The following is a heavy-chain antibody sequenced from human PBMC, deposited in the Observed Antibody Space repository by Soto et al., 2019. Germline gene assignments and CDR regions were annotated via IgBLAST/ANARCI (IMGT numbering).Heavy chain of an antibody. CDR3: ARDYDFWSANWFDP. V-gene: IGHV1-69*06. Sequence: QVQLVQSGAEVKKPGSSVKVSCQASGGTFSSYAISWVRPAPGQGLEWMGGIIPIFGTANYAQKFQGRVTITADKSTSTAYMELSSLRSEDTAVYYCARDYDFWSANWFDPWGQGTLVTVSS. CDR1: GGTFSSYA. D-gene: IGHD3-3*01. J-gene: IGHJ5*02. CDR2: IIPIFGTA.